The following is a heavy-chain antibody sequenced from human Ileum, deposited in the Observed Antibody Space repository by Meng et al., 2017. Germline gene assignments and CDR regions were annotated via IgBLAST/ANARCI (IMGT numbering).Heavy chain of an antibody. CDR3: ARERIGELGLFDS. Sequence: RSGSLALAWAFSGYAIGNSKWWCWLRQAPGKGFEWIGEISNSGKTVDSPSLKSGVRISLEKSNNPFSLTLNSVTAADTAMYYCARERIGELGLFDSWGQGTLVTVSS. CDR1: GYAIGNSKW. D-gene: IGHD3-10*01. J-gene: IGHJ4*02. CDR2: ISNSGKT. V-gene: IGHV4-4*02.